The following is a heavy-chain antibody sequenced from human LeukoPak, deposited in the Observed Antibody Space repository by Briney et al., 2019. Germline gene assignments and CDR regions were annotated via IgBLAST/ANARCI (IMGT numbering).Heavy chain of an antibody. J-gene: IGHJ6*02. V-gene: IGHV3-23*01. D-gene: IGHD2-2*01. CDR1: GFTFSSYA. Sequence: GPLRLSCAASGFTFSSYAMSWVRQAPGKGLEWVSAISGSGGSTYYADSVKGRFTISRDNSKNTLYLQMNSLRAEDTAVYYCAKSPSFYYYYGMDVWGQGTTVTVSS. CDR3: AKSPSFYYYYGMDV. CDR2: ISGSGGST.